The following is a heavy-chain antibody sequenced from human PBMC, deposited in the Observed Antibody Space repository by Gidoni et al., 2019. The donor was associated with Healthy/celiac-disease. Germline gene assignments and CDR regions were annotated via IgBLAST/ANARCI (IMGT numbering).Heavy chain of an antibody. CDR1: GFTFSCYA. CDR2: ISGSGGST. D-gene: IGHD2-15*01. Sequence: EVQLLESGGGLVQPGGSLRLSCAASGFTFSCYAMSWVRQAPGKGLEWVSAISGSGGSTYYADSVKGRFTISRDNSKNTLYLQMNSLRAEDTAVYYCAKQGSDIVVVVAANYFDYWGQGTLVTVSS. J-gene: IGHJ4*02. V-gene: IGHV3-23*01. CDR3: AKQGSDIVVVVAANYFDY.